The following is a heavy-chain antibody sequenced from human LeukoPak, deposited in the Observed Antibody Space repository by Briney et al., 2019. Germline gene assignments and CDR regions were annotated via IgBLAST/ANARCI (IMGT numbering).Heavy chain of an antibody. CDR3: AREGMVAVADDAFDI. Sequence: KPSETLSLTCAVCGGSFSGYYWSWIRQPPGKGLEWIGEINHSGSTNYNPSLKSRVTISVDTSKNQFSLKLSSVTAADTAVYYCAREGMVAVADDAFDIWGQGTMVTVSS. CDR2: INHSGST. J-gene: IGHJ3*02. V-gene: IGHV4-34*01. CDR1: GGSFSGYY. D-gene: IGHD6-19*01.